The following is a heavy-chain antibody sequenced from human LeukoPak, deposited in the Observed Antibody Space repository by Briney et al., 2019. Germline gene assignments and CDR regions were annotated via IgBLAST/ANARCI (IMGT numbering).Heavy chain of an antibody. CDR3: AKDYDSSGYPWVFDY. Sequence: GGSLRLSCAASGFTFSSYAMSWVRQAPGKGLEWVSAISGSGGRTYYADSVKGRFTISRDNSKNTLYLQMNSLRAEDTAVYYCAKDYDSSGYPWVFDYWGQGTLVTVSS. D-gene: IGHD3-22*01. CDR1: GFTFSSYA. CDR2: ISGSGGRT. J-gene: IGHJ4*02. V-gene: IGHV3-23*01.